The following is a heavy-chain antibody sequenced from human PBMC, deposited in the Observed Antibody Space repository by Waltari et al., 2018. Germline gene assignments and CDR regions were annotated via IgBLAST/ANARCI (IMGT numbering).Heavy chain of an antibody. V-gene: IGHV5-51*03. Sequence: QLVQSGAEVIKAGESLKISCKGSGYNFNTYCVAWVRQMPGKGLEWMGIIYPSDSDTRYSPSFQCQVTISADKSINTVYLQWSSLEASDTATYYCARGSRDDWFDPWGQGTLVTVSS. J-gene: IGHJ5*02. CDR3: ARGSRDDWFDP. CDR1: GYNFNTYC. D-gene: IGHD3-10*01. CDR2: IYPSDSDT.